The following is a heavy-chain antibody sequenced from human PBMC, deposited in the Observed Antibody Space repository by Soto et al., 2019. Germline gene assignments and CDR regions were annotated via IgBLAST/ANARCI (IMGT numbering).Heavy chain of an antibody. CDR3: ARDYRGYSGYDSTHYYYYGMDV. D-gene: IGHD5-12*01. Sequence: GGSLRLSCAASGFTFSSYDMHWVRQATGKGLEWVSAIGTAGDTYYPGSVKGRFTISRENAKNSLYLQMNSLRAGDTAVYYCARDYRGYSGYDSTHYYYYGMDVWGQGTTVSVSS. CDR2: IGTAGDT. V-gene: IGHV3-13*04. CDR1: GFTFSSYD. J-gene: IGHJ6*02.